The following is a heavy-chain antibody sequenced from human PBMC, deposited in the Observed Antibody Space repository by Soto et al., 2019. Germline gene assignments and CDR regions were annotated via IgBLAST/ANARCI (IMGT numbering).Heavy chain of an antibody. Sequence: GSVKVSCKASRYTFTGYYMHWVRQAPGQGLEWMGWINPNSGGTNYAQKFQGWVTMTRDTSISTAYMELSRLRSDDTAVYYCARVGSYCSGGSCYFYGMDVWGQGTKVTVSS. D-gene: IGHD2-15*01. CDR1: RYTFTGYY. CDR3: ARVGSYCSGGSCYFYGMDV. J-gene: IGHJ6*02. V-gene: IGHV1-2*04. CDR2: INPNSGGT.